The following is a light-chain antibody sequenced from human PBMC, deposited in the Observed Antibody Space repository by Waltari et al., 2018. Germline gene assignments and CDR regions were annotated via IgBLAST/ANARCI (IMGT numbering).Light chain of an antibody. V-gene: IGKV3-20*01. CDR3: QQYGSSPLVT. J-gene: IGKJ3*01. CDR2: GAS. Sequence: EIVLTQSPGTLSLSPGERATLSCRASESISSCYLAWYQQKPGLAPRLLVYGASSRAAGIPDRFSGSGSGTDFTLTISRVEPEDFAVYYCQQYGSSPLVTFGPGTKVDIK. CDR1: ESISSCY.